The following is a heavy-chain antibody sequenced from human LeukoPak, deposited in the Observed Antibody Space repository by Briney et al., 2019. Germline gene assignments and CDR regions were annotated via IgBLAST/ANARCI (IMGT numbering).Heavy chain of an antibody. CDR3: AKSPQGGGFCFDL. CDR2: IKTDGSTT. CDR1: GFTFSSYW. D-gene: IGHD6-25*01. Sequence: PGGSLRLSCAASGFTFSSYWMHWVRQAPGKGLVWVSRIKTDGSTTSYADSVKDRFTISRDNAKNTMYLQMNSLRAEDTAVYYCAKSPQGGGFCFDLWGRGTLVTVSS. J-gene: IGHJ2*01. V-gene: IGHV3-74*01.